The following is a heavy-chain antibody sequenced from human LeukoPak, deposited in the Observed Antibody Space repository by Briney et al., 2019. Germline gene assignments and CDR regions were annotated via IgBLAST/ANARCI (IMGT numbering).Heavy chain of an antibody. CDR3: ARNMDYYGSGVPAP. Sequence: GGSLRLSCAASGFTVSSNYMSWVRQAPGKGLEWVSVSYTGGNTHYADSVKGRFTLSRDNSKNTVYLQMNSLRDEDTAVYYCARNMDYYGSGVPAPWGQGTLVTVSS. J-gene: IGHJ5*02. D-gene: IGHD3-10*01. CDR2: SYTGGNT. CDR1: GFTVSSNY. V-gene: IGHV3-66*01.